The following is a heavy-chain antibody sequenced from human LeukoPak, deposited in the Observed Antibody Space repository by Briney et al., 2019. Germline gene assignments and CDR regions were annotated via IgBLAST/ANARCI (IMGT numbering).Heavy chain of an antibody. D-gene: IGHD6-13*01. CDR1: GGSISSGGYY. V-gene: IGHV4-39*07. J-gene: IGHJ4*02. CDR2: INHSGST. CDR3: ARGAAADDFDY. Sequence: SETLSLTCTVSGGSISSGGYYWSWIRQPPGKGLEWIGEINHSGSTNYNPSLKSRVTISVDTSKNQFSLKLSSVTAADTAVYYCARGAAADDFDYWGQGTLVTVSS.